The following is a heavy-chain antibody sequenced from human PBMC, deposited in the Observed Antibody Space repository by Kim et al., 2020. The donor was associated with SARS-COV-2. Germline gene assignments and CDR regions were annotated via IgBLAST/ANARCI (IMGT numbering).Heavy chain of an antibody. V-gene: IGHV1-8*01. CDR1: GYTFTSYD. CDR3: ARGFRAAAGPFYYYYYMDV. D-gene: IGHD6-13*01. Sequence: ASVKVSCKASGYTFTSYDINWVRQATGQGLEWMGWMNPNSGNTGYAQKFQGRVTMTRNTSISTAYMELSSLRSEDTAAYYCARGFRAAAGPFYYYYYMDVWGKGTTVTVSS. CDR2: MNPNSGNT. J-gene: IGHJ6*03.